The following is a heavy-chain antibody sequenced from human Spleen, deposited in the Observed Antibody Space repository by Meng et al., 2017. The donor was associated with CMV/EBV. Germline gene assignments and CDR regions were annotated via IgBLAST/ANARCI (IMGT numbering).Heavy chain of an antibody. V-gene: IGHV4-34*01. D-gene: IGHD3-16*01. CDR1: FRGYY. CDR3: ARGKPTYDYVWGSIKYYFDY. Sequence: FRGYYWSWIRQPPGKGLEWIGEITHSGSTNYNPSLKSRVTISVDTSKNQFSLKLSSVTAADTAVYYCARGKPTYDYVWGSIKYYFDYWGQGTLVTVSS. CDR2: ITHSGST. J-gene: IGHJ4*02.